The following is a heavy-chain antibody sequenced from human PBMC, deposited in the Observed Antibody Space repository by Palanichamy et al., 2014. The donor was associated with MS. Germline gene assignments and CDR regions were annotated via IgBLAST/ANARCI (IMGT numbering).Heavy chain of an antibody. J-gene: IGHJ4*01. V-gene: IGHV4-59*01. CDR1: GDSISGYY. Sequence: QVQLQESGPDWSKPSETLSLTCTVSGDSISGYYWSWIRQSPGKGLEWFGYIYYTGSTDYNPSLKSRVTISIDTSKNQFSLKLTSVTSADTAVYYCASSSTRSPYFFDSWGHGTLVTVSS. CDR2: IYYTGST. CDR3: ASSSTRSPYFFDS. D-gene: IGHD2-2*01.